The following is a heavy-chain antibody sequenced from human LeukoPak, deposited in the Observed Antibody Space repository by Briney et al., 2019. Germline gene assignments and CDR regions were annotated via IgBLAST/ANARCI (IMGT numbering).Heavy chain of an antibody. CDR3: AKGSGDIVVVVAASLDY. D-gene: IGHD2-15*01. Sequence: GRSLRLSCAASGFTFSSYAMSWVRQAPGKGLEWVSAISGSGGSTYYADSVKGRFTISRDNSKNTLYLQMNSLRAEDTAVYYCAKGSGDIVVVVAASLDYWGQGTLVSVSS. CDR1: GFTFSSYA. CDR2: ISGSGGST. J-gene: IGHJ4*02. V-gene: IGHV3-23*01.